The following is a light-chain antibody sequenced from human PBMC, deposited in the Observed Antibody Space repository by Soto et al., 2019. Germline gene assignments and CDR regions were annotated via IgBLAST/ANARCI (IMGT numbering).Light chain of an antibody. J-gene: IGLJ1*01. CDR3: QSYDRGLTAYV. Sequence: QSVLTQPPSVSGAPGQRVTISCTGTSSNIGAGYEVHWYHQLPGTAPKFLVSGNDNRPSGVPDRLSASKSGTSGSLAITGLQAEDEGHYYCQSYDRGLTAYVFXTAPKVAVL. CDR1: SSNIGAGYE. V-gene: IGLV1-40*01. CDR2: GND.